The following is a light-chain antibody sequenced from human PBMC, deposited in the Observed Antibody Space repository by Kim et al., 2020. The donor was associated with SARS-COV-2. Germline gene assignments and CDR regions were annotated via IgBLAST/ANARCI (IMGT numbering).Light chain of an antibody. CDR3: QQSYDTPLM. V-gene: IGKV1-39*01. Sequence: DIQMTQSPSSLSASVGDRVTISCRTSQSISNYLNWYQQKPGKTPKLLIYAASSLQSGVPSRFSGSGSGTDFTLTISSLQREDFATYYCQQSYDTPLMFGQGTKVDIK. CDR2: AAS. J-gene: IGKJ1*01. CDR1: QSISNY.